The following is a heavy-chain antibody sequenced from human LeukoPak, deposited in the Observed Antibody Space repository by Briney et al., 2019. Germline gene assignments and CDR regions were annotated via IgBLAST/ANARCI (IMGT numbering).Heavy chain of an antibody. CDR2: ISSSSSHI. D-gene: IGHD3-16*01. J-gene: IGHJ3*02. Sequence: PGGSLRLSCAASGFTFSSYSMNWVRQAPGKGLEWVSSISSSSSHIYYADSVKGRFTISRDNAKNSLYLQMNSLRAEDTAVYYCVREAAMLKDAFDIWGQGTMVTVSS. CDR3: VREAAMLKDAFDI. CDR1: GFTFSSYS. V-gene: IGHV3-21*01.